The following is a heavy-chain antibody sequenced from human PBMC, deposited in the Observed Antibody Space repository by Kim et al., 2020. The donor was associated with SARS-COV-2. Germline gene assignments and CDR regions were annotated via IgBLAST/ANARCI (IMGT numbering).Heavy chain of an antibody. CDR2: ISYDGSNK. CDR3: AKDLSRMPSDSSSWYEDYYYYYYGMDV. CDR1: GFTFSSYG. J-gene: IGHJ6*02. D-gene: IGHD6-13*01. V-gene: IGHV3-30*18. Sequence: GGSLRLSCAASGFTFSSYGMHWVRQAPGKGLELVAVISYDGSNKYYADSVKGRFTISRDNSKNTLYLQMNSLRAEDTAVYYCAKDLSRMPSDSSSWYEDYYYYYYGMDVWGQGTTVTVSS.